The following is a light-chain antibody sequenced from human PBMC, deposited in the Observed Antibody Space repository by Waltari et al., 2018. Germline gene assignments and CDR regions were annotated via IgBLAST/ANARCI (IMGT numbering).Light chain of an antibody. J-gene: IGKJ1*01. V-gene: IGKV3-20*01. Sequence: TQSPGTLSLSPGESATLSCRASQSIGIYLAWYQQKPGQAPRLLMYHASSRATGIPDRFSGSGSGTDFSLTISRLEPEDFAVYYCQKYESLPATFGQGTKVEIK. CDR3: QKYESLPAT. CDR2: HAS. CDR1: QSIGIY.